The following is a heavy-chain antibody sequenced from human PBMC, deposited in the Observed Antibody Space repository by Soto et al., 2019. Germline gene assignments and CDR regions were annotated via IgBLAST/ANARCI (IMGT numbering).Heavy chain of an antibody. CDR1: GFTFSSYS. D-gene: IGHD6-13*01. CDR3: AREILGSSWDYYYYYGMDV. Sequence: EVQLVESGGGLVKPGGSLRLSCAASGFTFSSYSMNWVRQAPGKGLEWVSSISSSSSYIYYADSVKGRFTISRDNAKNSRYLQMSSLRAEDTAVYYCAREILGSSWDYYYYYGMDVWGQGTPVTVSS. CDR2: ISSSSSYI. V-gene: IGHV3-21*01. J-gene: IGHJ6*02.